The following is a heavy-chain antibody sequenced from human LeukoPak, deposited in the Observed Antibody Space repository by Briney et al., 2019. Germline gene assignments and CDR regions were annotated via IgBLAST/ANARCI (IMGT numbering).Heavy chain of an antibody. CDR3: ARDLPLKGSVRRKENYGMDV. V-gene: IGHV3-33*01. CDR1: GFTFSSYG. D-gene: IGHD3-10*01. CDR2: IWYDGSNK. J-gene: IGHJ6*02. Sequence: PGRSLRLSCAASGFTFSSYGMHWVRQAPGKGLEWVAVIWYDGSNKYYADSVKGRFTISRDNSKNTLYLQMNSLRAEDTAVYYCARDLPLKGSVRRKENYGMDVWGQGTTVTVSS.